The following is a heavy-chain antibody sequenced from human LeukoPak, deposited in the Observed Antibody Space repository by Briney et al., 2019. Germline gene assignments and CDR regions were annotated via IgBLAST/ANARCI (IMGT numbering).Heavy chain of an antibody. CDR2: TYYRSKWSS. D-gene: IGHD4-23*01. V-gene: IGHV6-1*01. J-gene: IGHJ4*02. CDR3: ARGRPHGNDY. CDR1: GDSVSSKSAA. Sequence: SQTLSLTCAISGDSVSSKSAAWNWIRQSPSRGLGWLGRTYYRSKWSSGYAESVKSRLTISPDTSKNQFSLQLRSVTPDDTAVYYCARGRPHGNDYWGQGTLVTVSS.